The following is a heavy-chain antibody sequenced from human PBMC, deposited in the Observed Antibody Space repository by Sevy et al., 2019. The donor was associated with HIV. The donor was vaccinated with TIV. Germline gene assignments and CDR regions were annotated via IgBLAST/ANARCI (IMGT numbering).Heavy chain of an antibody. D-gene: IGHD6-19*01. CDR1: GGSISSSSYY. Sequence: SETLSLTCTVSGGSISSSSYYWGWIRQPPGKGLEWIGGIYYRGSSYYNPSLKRRVPLSVDKSKNQFSLKLTSVTVADTAVYYCATIAVAGNHFDYWGQGTLVTVSS. CDR3: ATIAVAGNHFDY. CDR2: IYYRGSS. J-gene: IGHJ4*02. V-gene: IGHV4-39*01.